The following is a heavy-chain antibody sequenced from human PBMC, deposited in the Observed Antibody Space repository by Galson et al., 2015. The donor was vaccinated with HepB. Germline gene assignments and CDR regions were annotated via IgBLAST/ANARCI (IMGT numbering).Heavy chain of an antibody. CDR2: INAGNGNT. CDR3: ARRCSGWSFSPHYYYYYMDV. CDR1: GYTFTSYA. J-gene: IGHJ6*03. Sequence: SVKVSCKASGYTFTSYAMHWVRQAPGQRLEWMGWINAGNGNTKYSQKFQGRVTITRDTSASTAYMELSSLRSEDTAVYYCARRCSGWSFSPHYYYYYMDVWGKGTTVTVSS. V-gene: IGHV1-3*01. D-gene: IGHD6-19*01.